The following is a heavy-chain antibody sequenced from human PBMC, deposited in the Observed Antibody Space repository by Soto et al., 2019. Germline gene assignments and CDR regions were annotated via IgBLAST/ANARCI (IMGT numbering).Heavy chain of an antibody. CDR1: GGTFSSYA. CDR3: ARPKRVDYYDSSGGLHV. CDR2: IITIFGTA. J-gene: IGHJ6*02. V-gene: IGHV1-69*01. D-gene: IGHD3-22*01. Sequence: QVQLVQSGAEVKKPGSSVKVSCKASGGTFSSYAISWVRQAPGQGLEWMGGIITIFGTANYAQKFQGRVTITADESTSTSYMELSSLRSEDTAVYYCARPKRVDYYDSSGGLHVWGQGTTVTVSS.